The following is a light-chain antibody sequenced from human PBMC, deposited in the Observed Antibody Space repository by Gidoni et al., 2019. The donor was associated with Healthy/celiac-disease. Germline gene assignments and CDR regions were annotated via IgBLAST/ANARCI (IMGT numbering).Light chain of an antibody. Sequence: SSELTPDSAVSVASGQTGRITCHGDSPRSYYASWYQQKPGQAPVLVIYGTNNRPSGIPDRFSGSSSGNTASLTITEAQAEDEADYYCNSRGSSGNHQVFGGGTKLTVL. CDR3: NSRGSSGNHQV. CDR2: GTN. J-gene: IGLJ3*02. V-gene: IGLV3-19*01. CDR1: SPRSYY.